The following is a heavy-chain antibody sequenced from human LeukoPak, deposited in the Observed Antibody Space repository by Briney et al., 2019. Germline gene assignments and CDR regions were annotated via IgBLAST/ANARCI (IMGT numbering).Heavy chain of an antibody. J-gene: IGHJ4*02. D-gene: IGHD1-26*01. Sequence: SETLSLTCTVSGGSISTYYWSWIRQPPGKGLEWIGYMYNSGSTNYNPSLKSRVTISVDTSKNQFSLKLNSVTAADTAVYYCARHGGSYSFDYWGQGTLVTVSS. CDR2: MYNSGST. V-gene: IGHV4-59*08. CDR1: GGSISTYY. CDR3: ARHGGSYSFDY.